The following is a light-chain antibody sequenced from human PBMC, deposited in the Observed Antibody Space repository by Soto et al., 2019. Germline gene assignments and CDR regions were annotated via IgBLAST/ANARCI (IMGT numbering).Light chain of an antibody. CDR3: SSYTRSSTHV. Sequence: QSALTQPASVSGSPGQSITISCTGTSSDVGGYNYVSWYQQHPGKAPKLMIYDVTNRPSGVSNRFSGSKSGNTASLTISGLQAEDVADYYCSSYTRSSTHVFGTGTKLTVL. J-gene: IGLJ1*01. CDR1: SSDVGGYNY. CDR2: DVT. V-gene: IGLV2-14*03.